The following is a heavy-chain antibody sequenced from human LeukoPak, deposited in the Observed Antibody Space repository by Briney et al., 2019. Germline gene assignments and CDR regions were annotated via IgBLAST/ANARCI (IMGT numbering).Heavy chain of an antibody. V-gene: IGHV4-61*02. Sequence: PSETLSLTCTVSGGSISSSSYYWGWIRQPAGKGLEWIGRIYTSGNTNYSPSLKSRVTMSVDKSKNQISLKLSSVAAADTAVYYCASGSSSWTTFDYWGQGTLVTVSS. J-gene: IGHJ4*02. D-gene: IGHD6-13*01. CDR3: ASGSSSWTTFDY. CDR2: IYTSGNT. CDR1: GGSISSSSYY.